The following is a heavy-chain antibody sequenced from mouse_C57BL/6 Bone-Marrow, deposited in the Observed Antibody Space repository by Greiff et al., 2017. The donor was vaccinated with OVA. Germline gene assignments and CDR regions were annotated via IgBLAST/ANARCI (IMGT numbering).Heavy chain of an antibody. V-gene: IGHV1-82*01. D-gene: IGHD1-1*01. CDR2: IYPGDGDT. Sequence: QVQLKQSGPELVKPGASVKLSCKASGYAFSSSWMNWVKQRPGKGLEWIGRIYPGDGDTNYNGKFKGKATLTADKSSSTAYMQLSSLTSEDSAVYFCAITTVPVFWGRGNTLTVSS. CDR3: AITTVPVF. CDR1: GYAFSSSW. J-gene: IGHJ2*01.